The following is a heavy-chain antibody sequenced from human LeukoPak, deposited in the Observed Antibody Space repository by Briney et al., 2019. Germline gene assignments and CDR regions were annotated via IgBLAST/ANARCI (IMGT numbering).Heavy chain of an antibody. D-gene: IGHD4-17*01. Sequence: SETLSLTCTVSGGSISSYYWSWIRQPPGKGLEWIGYIYYSGSTNYNPSLKSRVTISVDTSKNQFSLKLSSVTAADTAVYYCARTMTTVTPLGMDVWGQGTTVTVSS. CDR2: IYYSGST. CDR3: ARTMTTVTPLGMDV. V-gene: IGHV4-59*08. CDR1: GGSISSYY. J-gene: IGHJ6*02.